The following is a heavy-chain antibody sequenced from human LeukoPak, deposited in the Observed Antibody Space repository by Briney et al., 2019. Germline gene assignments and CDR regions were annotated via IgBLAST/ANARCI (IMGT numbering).Heavy chain of an antibody. Sequence: PGESLKISCKGSGYSFTSYWIGWVRQMPGKGLEWMGIIYPGDSDTRYSPSFQGQVTISADKSISTAYLQWSSLKASDTAMYYCARQFGAGWASIYDSFDYWGQGTLVTVSS. CDR3: ARQFGAGWASIYDSFDY. CDR2: IYPGDSDT. CDR1: GYSFTSYW. J-gene: IGHJ4*02. V-gene: IGHV5-51*01. D-gene: IGHD3-16*01.